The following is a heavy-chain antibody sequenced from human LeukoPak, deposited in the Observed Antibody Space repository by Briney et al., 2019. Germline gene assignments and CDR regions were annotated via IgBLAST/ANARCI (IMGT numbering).Heavy chain of an antibody. V-gene: IGHV3-74*01. D-gene: IGHD5-18*01. CDR1: GFTFSSNW. CDR2: INSDGSST. Sequence: GGSLRLSCAASGFTFSSNWMHWVRQPPGKGRVGVSRINSDGSSTSYADSVKGRFTISRDNAKNTLYLQMNSLRAEDTAVYYCARDQIPAMVIFTYWGQGTLVTVSS. J-gene: IGHJ4*02. CDR3: ARDQIPAMVIFTY.